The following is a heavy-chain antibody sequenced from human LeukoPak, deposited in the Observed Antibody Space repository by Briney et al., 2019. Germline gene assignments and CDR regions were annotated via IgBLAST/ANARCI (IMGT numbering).Heavy chain of an antibody. V-gene: IGHV4-39*07. CDR1: GGSISSSSYY. Sequence: SETLSLTCTVSGGSISSSSYYWGWLRQPPGKGLEWIGSIYYSGSTYYTPSLKSRVTISVDTSKNQFSLKLSSVTAADTAVYYCARTEYDYPFDYWGQGTLVTVSS. CDR2: IYYSGST. D-gene: IGHD3-16*01. J-gene: IGHJ4*02. CDR3: ARTEYDYPFDY.